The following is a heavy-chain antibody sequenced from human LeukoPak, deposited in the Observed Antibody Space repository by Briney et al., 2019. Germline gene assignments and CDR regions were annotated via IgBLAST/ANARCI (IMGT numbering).Heavy chain of an antibody. V-gene: IGHV3-53*01. J-gene: IGHJ4*02. CDR2: IYSGGST. CDR1: GFAVSSNY. D-gene: IGHD5-24*01. Sequence: GGSLRLSCAASGFAVSSNYMNWVRQAPGKGLEWVSIIYSGGSTYYADSVKGRFTISRDHSKNTLYLQMNSLRAEDTAVYYCARGAGYNYPYYFDYWGQGTLVTVSS. CDR3: ARGAGYNYPYYFDY.